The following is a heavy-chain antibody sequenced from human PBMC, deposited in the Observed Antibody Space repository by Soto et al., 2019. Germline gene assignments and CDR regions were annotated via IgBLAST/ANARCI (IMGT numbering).Heavy chain of an antibody. CDR1: GFTFSIYT. Sequence: EVLLLESGGGLVQPGGSLRLSCAASGFTFSIYTMSWVRQAPGTGLEWVSTISGRTGNTFYADSVTGRFTISRDNSKNPLYVEMNSLRAEDTAAYYCARDTNPLYCSGESCNSENFWGQGTLVTVSS. CDR2: ISGRTGNT. D-gene: IGHD2-15*01. J-gene: IGHJ4*02. V-gene: IGHV3-23*01. CDR3: ARDTNPLYCSGESCNSENF.